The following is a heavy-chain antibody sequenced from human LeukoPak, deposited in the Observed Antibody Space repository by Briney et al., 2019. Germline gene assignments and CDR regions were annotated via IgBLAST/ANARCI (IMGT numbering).Heavy chain of an antibody. CDR3: ARHNGWYDH. V-gene: IGHV3-66*04. CDR1: GASVTTNH. CDR2: IFAGGNT. J-gene: IGHJ5*02. Sequence: PGGSLRLSCAVSGASVTTNHMSWVRQAPGKGLEWISVIFAGGNTYYADSVKGRFILSRDNSKNTLYLQMSSLRAEDTAVYYCARHNGWYDHWGQGTLVTVSS. D-gene: IGHD2-8*01.